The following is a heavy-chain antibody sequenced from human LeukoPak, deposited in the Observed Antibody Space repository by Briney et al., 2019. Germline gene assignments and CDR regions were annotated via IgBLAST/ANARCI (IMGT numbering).Heavy chain of an antibody. CDR3: AGGGLLGYYYGMDV. D-gene: IGHD2-15*01. V-gene: IGHV1-2*06. Sequence: ASVKVSCKASGYTFTGYYMHWVRQAPGQGLEWMGRINPNSGGTNYAQKFQGRVTMTRDTSISTAYMELSRLRSDDTAVYYRAGGGLLGYYYGMDVWGQGTTVTVSS. CDR1: GYTFTGYY. CDR2: INPNSGGT. J-gene: IGHJ6*02.